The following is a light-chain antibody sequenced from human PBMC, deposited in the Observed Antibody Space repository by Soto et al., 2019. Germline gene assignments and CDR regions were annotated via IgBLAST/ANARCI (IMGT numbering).Light chain of an antibody. CDR3: QQYKSYPYT. Sequence: DTQMTQTPSSLSASVGDRVTITCRASHDITNYLAWFQQKPGKAPKSLIYATSTLQSGVPSRFSGSGFGAVFTLTIDSLQPEDFATYYCQQYKSYPYTFGQGTKLEIK. CDR2: ATS. CDR1: HDITNY. J-gene: IGKJ2*01. V-gene: IGKV1-16*01.